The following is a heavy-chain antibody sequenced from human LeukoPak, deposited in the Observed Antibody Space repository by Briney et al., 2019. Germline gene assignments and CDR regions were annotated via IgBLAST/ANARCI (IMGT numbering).Heavy chain of an antibody. CDR2: IVGDSSKT. CDR1: GLTFHDYA. D-gene: IGHD6-13*01. V-gene: IGHV3-23*01. J-gene: IGHJ4*02. Sequence: GGSLRLSCAISGLTFHDYAMTWVRQAPGKGLEWVSTIVGDSSKTYYADSVKGRFTISRDNSKNTLYLQMNSLRDEDTAVYYCAKEGIGAAGRRFDCWGQGTPVTVSP. CDR3: AKEGIGAAGRRFDC.